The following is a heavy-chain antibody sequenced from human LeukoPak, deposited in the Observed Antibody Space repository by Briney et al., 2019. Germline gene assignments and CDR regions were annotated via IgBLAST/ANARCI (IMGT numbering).Heavy chain of an antibody. J-gene: IGHJ6*03. CDR1: GFTFSDFW. CDR2: INQDGSQK. CDR3: ARAIAAARYYYYYYYMDV. Sequence: GGSLRLSCVVSGFTFSDFWMSWVRQAPGKGLEWVADINQDGSQKYYEDSMRGRFTISRDNAENSLYLQMNSLRAEDTAVYYCARAIAAARYYYYYYYMDVWGKGTTVTVSS. V-gene: IGHV3-7*01. D-gene: IGHD6-13*01.